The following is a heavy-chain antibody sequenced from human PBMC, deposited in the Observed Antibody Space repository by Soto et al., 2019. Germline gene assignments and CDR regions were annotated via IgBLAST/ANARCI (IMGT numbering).Heavy chain of an antibody. J-gene: IGHJ6*02. CDR2: ISGSGGST. CDR1: GFTFSSYA. V-gene: IGHV3-23*01. Sequence: PGGSLRLSCAASGFTFSSYAMSWVRQAPGKGLEWVSAISGSGGSTYYADSVKGRFTISRDNSKNTLYLQMNSLRAEDTAVYYCSRPRSGSYYSGMDVWGQGTTVTVSS. D-gene: IGHD3-10*01. CDR3: SRPRSGSYYSGMDV.